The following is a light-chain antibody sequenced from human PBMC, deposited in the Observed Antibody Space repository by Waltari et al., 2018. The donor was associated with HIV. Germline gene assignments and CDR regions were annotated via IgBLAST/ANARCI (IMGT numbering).Light chain of an antibody. Sequence: SYELTQPPSLSVSPGQTARITCSGDALSMQYGYWYQQKPGQAPVLVIYKDSERSSGIPGRFSGSSSGTTVTLTSSGAQAEDEAAYFCQSTDRSGSYIIFGGGTKLTVL. CDR1: ALSMQY. CDR2: KDS. J-gene: IGLJ2*01. V-gene: IGLV3-25*03. CDR3: QSTDRSGSYII.